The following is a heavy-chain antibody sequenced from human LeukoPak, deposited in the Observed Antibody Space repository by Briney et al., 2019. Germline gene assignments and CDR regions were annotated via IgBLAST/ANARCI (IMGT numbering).Heavy chain of an antibody. CDR3: VRDGEGVAISVNYWFDP. CDR2: MNPNNGNT. Sequence: ASVKVSCKASGFTFTNYDINWVRQASGQGLEWMGWMNPNNGNTGYAQKFQGRVTMTRDTSISTAYMELRGLRSEDMAVYYCVRDGEGVAISVNYWFDPWGQGTLVTVSS. V-gene: IGHV1-8*01. D-gene: IGHD3-10*01. J-gene: IGHJ5*02. CDR1: GFTFTNYD.